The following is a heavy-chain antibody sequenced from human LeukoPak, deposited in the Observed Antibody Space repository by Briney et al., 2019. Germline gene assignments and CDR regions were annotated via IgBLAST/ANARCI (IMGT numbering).Heavy chain of an antibody. D-gene: IGHD6-19*01. CDR3: ASIAVAGQRVKRYNWFDP. V-gene: IGHV4-34*01. CDR1: GGSFSGYY. J-gene: IGHJ5*02. CDR2: INNSGST. Sequence: SETLSLTCAVYGGSFSGYYWSWIRQPPGKELEWIGEINNSGSTNYNPSLKSRVTISVDTSKNQFSLKLSSVTAADTAVYYCASIAVAGQRVKRYNWFDPWGQGTLVTVSS.